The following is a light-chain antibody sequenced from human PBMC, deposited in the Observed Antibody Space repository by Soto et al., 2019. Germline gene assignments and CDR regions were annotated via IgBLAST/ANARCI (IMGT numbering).Light chain of an antibody. CDR2: GAS. CDR3: QHYDKRPLMYT. Sequence: EIVLTQSPGTLSLSPGERATLSCRASQSVSSSYLAWYQQKPGQAPRVLIYGASTRAPGIPARFSGGGSGTEFTLTISSLQSEDFAVYYCQHYDKRPLMYTFGQGTKLEIK. J-gene: IGKJ2*01. CDR1: QSVSSSY. V-gene: IGKV3-15*01.